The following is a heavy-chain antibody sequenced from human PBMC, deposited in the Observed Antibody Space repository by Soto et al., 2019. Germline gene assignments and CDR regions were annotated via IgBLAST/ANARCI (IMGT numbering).Heavy chain of an antibody. CDR1: GCSISSGGYS. Sequence: SETLSLTCAVSGCSISSGGYSWSWIRQPPGKGLEWIGYIYHSGSTYYNPSLKSRVTISVDRSKNQFSLKLSSVTAADTAVYYCARGVRDWFDPWGQGTLVTVSS. V-gene: IGHV4-30-2*01. CDR3: ARGVRDWFDP. CDR2: IYHSGST. D-gene: IGHD1-1*01. J-gene: IGHJ5*02.